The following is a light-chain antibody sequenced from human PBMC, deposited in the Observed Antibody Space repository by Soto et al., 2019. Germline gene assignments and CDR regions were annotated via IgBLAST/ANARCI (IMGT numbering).Light chain of an antibody. CDR3: QAWDSSFVV. CDR2: QDS. Sequence: SYELTQPPSVSASPGQTASITCTGDKLGDKYACWYQQKPGQSPVLVIYQDSKRPSGIPERFSGSNSGNTATLTISGTQAMDEADYYCQAWDSSFVVFGGGTKLTVL. CDR1: KLGDKY. V-gene: IGLV3-1*01. J-gene: IGLJ2*01.